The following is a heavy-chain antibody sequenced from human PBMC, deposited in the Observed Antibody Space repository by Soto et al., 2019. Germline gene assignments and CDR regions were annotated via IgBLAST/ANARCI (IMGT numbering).Heavy chain of an antibody. CDR2: VSYDGSNK. CDR1: GVTFNTYA. D-gene: IGHD2-15*01. J-gene: IGHJ4*02. CDR3: AKDRGRYCSGARCYLFDS. V-gene: IGHV3-30*04. Sequence: QVQLVQSGGGVVQPGRSLTLSCAASGVTFNTYAMHWVRQAPGKGLEWVAIVSYDGSNKYYADSVKGRFTISRDNSKNTLNLQMNSVRAEDTAVYYWAKDRGRYCSGARCYLFDSWGQGTLVTVSS.